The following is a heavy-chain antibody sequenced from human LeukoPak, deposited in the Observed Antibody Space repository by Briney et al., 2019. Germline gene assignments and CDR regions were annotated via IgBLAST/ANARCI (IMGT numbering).Heavy chain of an antibody. V-gene: IGHV4-59*08. CDR1: SGSISTYY. D-gene: IGHD3-22*01. Sequence: SETLSLTCTVSSGSISTYYWSWIRQSPGKGLEWLGYIFHSGSTTYNPSLSSRLTISVDTSKNQFSLELRSVTAADTAVYYCARQGTSGSYLTGLDVWGQGTTVTVSS. CDR3: ARQGTSGSYLTGLDV. J-gene: IGHJ6*02. CDR2: IFHSGST.